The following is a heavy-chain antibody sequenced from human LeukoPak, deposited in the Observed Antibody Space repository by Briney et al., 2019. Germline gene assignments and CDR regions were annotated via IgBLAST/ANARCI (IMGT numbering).Heavy chain of an antibody. V-gene: IGHV4-59*01. CDR2: IYYSGST. Sequence: SETLSLTCTVSGGSISSYYWSWIRQPPGKGLEWIGYIYYSGSTNYNPSLKSRVTISVDTSENQFSLKLSSVTAADTAVYYCARGAGDPLDYWGQGTLVTVSS. D-gene: IGHD7-27*01. CDR3: ARGAGDPLDY. CDR1: GGSISSYY. J-gene: IGHJ4*02.